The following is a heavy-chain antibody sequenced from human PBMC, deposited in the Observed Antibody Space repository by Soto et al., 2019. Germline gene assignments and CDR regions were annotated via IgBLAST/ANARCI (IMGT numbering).Heavy chain of an antibody. V-gene: IGHV2-5*01. CDR3: AKSGSSGWYGWFDP. J-gene: IGHJ5*02. Sequence: SGPTLVNPTQTLTLTCIFSGFSLRTSGVGVGWIRQPPGKALEWLGFIYWNDDKRYSPSLKSRLTITKDTSKNQVVLTMTNLDPVDTATYYCAKSGSSGWYGWFDPWGQGTLVTVSS. D-gene: IGHD6-19*01. CDR1: GFSLRTSGVG. CDR2: IYWNDDK.